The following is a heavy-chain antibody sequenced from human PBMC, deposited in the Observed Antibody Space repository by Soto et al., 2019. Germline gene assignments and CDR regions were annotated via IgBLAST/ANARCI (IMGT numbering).Heavy chain of an antibody. D-gene: IGHD6-19*01. CDR2: IHASGST. V-gene: IGHV4-4*07. CDR3: ARSGYSSGWYTAFDS. CDR1: GDSISDYY. J-gene: IGHJ4*02. Sequence: QVQLQESGPRLVKPSETLSLTCSVSGDSISDYYWSWIRQPAGKGLEWIGRIHASGSTISNPSLRSRVGLSVVTSKNQFSLKLNSLTAADTAMYYCARSGYSSGWYTAFDSWSQGTLVTVSS.